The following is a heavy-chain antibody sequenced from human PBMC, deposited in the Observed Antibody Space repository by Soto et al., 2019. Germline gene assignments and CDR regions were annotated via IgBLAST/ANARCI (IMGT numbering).Heavy chain of an antibody. Sequence: ASVKVSCKASGYTFTSSYMHWVRQAPGQGLEWMGIINPSGGSTSYAQKFQGRVTMTRDTSTSTVYMELSSLRSEDTAVYYCARDRPGPPMTTVTKFPLGPPDYWGQGTLVTVSS. CDR3: ARDRPGPPMTTVTKFPLGPPDY. CDR1: GYTFTSSY. D-gene: IGHD4-4*01. CDR2: INPSGGST. J-gene: IGHJ4*02. V-gene: IGHV1-46*03.